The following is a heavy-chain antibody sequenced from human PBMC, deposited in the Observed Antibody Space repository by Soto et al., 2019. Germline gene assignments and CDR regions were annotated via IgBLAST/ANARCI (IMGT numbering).Heavy chain of an antibody. CDR2: INNDGSST. Sequence: GGSLRLSCAASGFTFSSYWMHWVRQAPGKGLVWVSHINNDGSSTTYADSVKGRFTISRDNAKNTLNLQMNSLRAEDTAVYYCVRDSFGLGSGCWGLGTLVTVSS. CDR1: GFTFSSYW. J-gene: IGHJ4*03. V-gene: IGHV3-74*01. D-gene: IGHD6-19*01. CDR3: VRDSFGLGSGC.